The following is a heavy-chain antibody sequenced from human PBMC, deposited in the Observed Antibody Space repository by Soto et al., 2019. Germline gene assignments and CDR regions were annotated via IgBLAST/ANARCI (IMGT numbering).Heavy chain of an antibody. Sequence: SETLSLTCAVSGYSVSTGYYWAWIRQSPGRGLEWIGSVSHSGTIYYNPSLKSRVTMSVDTSKNHISLKVLSVTAADTALYYCATVHTSGDGCDDWGQGTLVTVSS. V-gene: IGHV4-38-2*01. CDR1: GYSVSTGYY. CDR3: ATVHTSGDGCDD. D-gene: IGHD6-19*01. J-gene: IGHJ4*02. CDR2: VSHSGTI.